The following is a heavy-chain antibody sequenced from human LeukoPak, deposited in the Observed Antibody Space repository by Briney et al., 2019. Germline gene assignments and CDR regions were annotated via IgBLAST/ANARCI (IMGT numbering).Heavy chain of an antibody. CDR2: MNPNSGNT. D-gene: IGHD3-3*01. CDR1: GYTFTSYD. J-gene: IGHJ4*02. Sequence: ASVKVSCKASGYTFTSYDINWVRQATGQGLEWMGWMNPNSGNTGYAQKFQGRVTITRNTSISTAYMELSSLRSEDTAVCYCARARDFWSGPDYWGQGTLVTVSS. CDR3: ARARDFWSGPDY. V-gene: IGHV1-8*03.